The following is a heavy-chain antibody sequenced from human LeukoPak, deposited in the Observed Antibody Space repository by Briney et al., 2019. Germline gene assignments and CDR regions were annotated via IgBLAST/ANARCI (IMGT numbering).Heavy chain of an antibody. D-gene: IGHD2-2*01. J-gene: IGHJ4*02. CDR2: IYHSGST. CDR1: GGSITNYY. Sequence: TETLSLTCSVSGGSITNYYWNWIRQSPGKGLEWIGYIYHSGSTYYNPSLKSRVTISLDTSKKQFSLKLSSVTAADTAVYFCARDSVNCSTTSCSDYLDYWGQGTLVTVSS. V-gene: IGHV4-59*01. CDR3: ARDSVNCSTTSCSDYLDY.